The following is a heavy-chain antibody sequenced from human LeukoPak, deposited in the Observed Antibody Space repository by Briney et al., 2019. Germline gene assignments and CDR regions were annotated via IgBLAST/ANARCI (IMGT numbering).Heavy chain of an antibody. Sequence: PSETLSLTCSVSGGSLRPNYWSWIRQAPRRGLEWIGYVYHSGRTNVGPSREGRATIFVDRSQNQFSLKLTSVTAADTTLYYCARMGGHCYDSATYDPNWFDHWGQGIQVTVSS. CDR2: VYHSGRT. CDR1: GGSLRPNY. CDR3: ARMGGHCYDSATYDPNWFDH. J-gene: IGHJ5*02. V-gene: IGHV4-59*01. D-gene: IGHD3-22*01.